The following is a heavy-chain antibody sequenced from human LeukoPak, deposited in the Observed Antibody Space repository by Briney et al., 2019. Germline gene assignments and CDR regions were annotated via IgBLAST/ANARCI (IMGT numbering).Heavy chain of an antibody. J-gene: IGHJ3*02. V-gene: IGHV3-30*18. CDR1: GFTFSSYG. CDR3: ANLASGRDDAFDI. CDR2: ISYDGSNK. Sequence: AGSLRLSCAASGFTFSSYGMHWVRQAPGKGLEWVAVISYDGSNKYYADSVKGRFTIYRDNSKNTLYLQMNSLRAEDTAVYYCANLASGRDDAFDIWGQGTMVTVSS. D-gene: IGHD3-3*01.